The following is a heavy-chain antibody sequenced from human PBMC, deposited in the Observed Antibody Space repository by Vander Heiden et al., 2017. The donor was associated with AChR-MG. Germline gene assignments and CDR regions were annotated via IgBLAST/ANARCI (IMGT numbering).Heavy chain of an antibody. CDR3: ASVDRWLQPRGYYFDY. CDR2: IIPIFGTA. J-gene: IGHJ4*02. CDR1: GGTFSSYA. Sequence: QVQLVQSGAEVKKPGSSVKVSCQASGGTFSSYAISWVRQAPGQGLEWMGGIIPIFGTANYAQKLQGRVTITADKSTSTAYMELSSLRSEDTAVYYCASVDRWLQPRGYYFDYWGQGTLVTVSS. V-gene: IGHV1-69*06. D-gene: IGHD5-12*01.